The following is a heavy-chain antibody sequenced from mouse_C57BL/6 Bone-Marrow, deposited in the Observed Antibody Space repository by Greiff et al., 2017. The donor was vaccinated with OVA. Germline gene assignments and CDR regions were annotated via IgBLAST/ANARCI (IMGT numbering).Heavy chain of an antibody. CDR1: GYTFTDYY. J-gene: IGHJ4*01. D-gene: IGHD1-1*01. CDR3: ARFPYGSSFYYAMDY. Sequence: EVKLMESGPELVKPGASVKISCKASGYTFTDYYMNWVKQSHGKSLEWIGDINPNNGGTSYNQKFKGKATLTVDKSSSTAYMELRSLTSEDSAVYYCARFPYGSSFYYAMDYWGQGTSVTVSS. V-gene: IGHV1-26*01. CDR2: INPNNGGT.